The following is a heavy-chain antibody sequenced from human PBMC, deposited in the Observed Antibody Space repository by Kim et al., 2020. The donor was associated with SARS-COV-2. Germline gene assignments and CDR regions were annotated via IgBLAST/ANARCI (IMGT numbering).Heavy chain of an antibody. V-gene: IGHV4-39*01. D-gene: IGHD1-1*01. J-gene: IGHJ4*02. CDR3: ARRGGIVNNYNY. Sequence: YYNPSLQSRVTISVDTSKNQFSLNLRAVTATDTAVYYCARRGGIVNNYNYWGQGTLVTVSS.